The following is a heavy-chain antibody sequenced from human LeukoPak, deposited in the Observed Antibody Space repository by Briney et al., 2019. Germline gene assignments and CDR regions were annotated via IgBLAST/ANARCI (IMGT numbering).Heavy chain of an antibody. Sequence: NPSETLSLTCTVSGGSISSSSYYWGWIRQPPGKGLEWIGSIYYSGSTYYNPSLKSRVTISVDTSKNQFSLKLSSVTAADTAVYYCARVKTRGYSSGWYPRETRGYFDYWGQGTLVTVSS. CDR3: ARVKTRGYSSGWYPRETRGYFDY. J-gene: IGHJ4*02. CDR2: IYYSGST. CDR1: GGSISSSSYY. V-gene: IGHV4-39*07. D-gene: IGHD6-19*01.